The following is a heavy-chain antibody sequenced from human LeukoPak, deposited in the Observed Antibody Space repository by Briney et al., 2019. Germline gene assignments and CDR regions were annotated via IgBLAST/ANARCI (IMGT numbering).Heavy chain of an antibody. CDR2: IWYDGSNK. Sequence: VRALRVSSAASGFTFSIYVMHCVCQAPRKGVEWVGVIWYDGSNKYYAESVTGRFTISRDNSKTTMYLQMNRLRAEDTAVYYCATGDSSGWIYWGQGCLVTAYS. D-gene: IGHD6-19*01. J-gene: IGHJ4*02. V-gene: IGHV3-33*01. CDR1: GFTFSIYV. CDR3: ATGDSSGWIY.